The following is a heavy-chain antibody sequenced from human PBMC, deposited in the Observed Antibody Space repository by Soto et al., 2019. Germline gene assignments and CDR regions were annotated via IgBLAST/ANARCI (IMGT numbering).Heavy chain of an antibody. D-gene: IGHD3-22*01. J-gene: IGHJ4*02. Sequence: GLPMKISSKGSGYHIISYWSGRVRKKTGKGPEWMGRIDPSDSYTNYSPSFQGHVTISADKSISTAYLQWSSLKASDTAMYYCARGYYYDSSGYPGYWGQGTLVTVS. V-gene: IGHV5-10-1*01. CDR3: ARGYYYDSSGYPGY. CDR1: GYHIISYW. CDR2: IDPSDSYT.